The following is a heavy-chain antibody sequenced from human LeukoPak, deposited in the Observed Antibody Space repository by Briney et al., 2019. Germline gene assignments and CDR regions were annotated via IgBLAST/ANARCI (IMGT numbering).Heavy chain of an antibody. CDR2: VYYTGST. CDR3: ATHTGTYHSFDS. Sequence: PSETLSLTCTVSGGSIRSDYWSWIRQPPGRGLEWIGYVYYTGSTDYNPSLKSRVTISLVTSKNQFSLKLRSVTAADTAVYYCATHTGTYHSFDSWGQGTLVTVSS. CDR1: GGSIRSDY. J-gene: IGHJ4*02. V-gene: IGHV4-59*08. D-gene: IGHD1-26*01.